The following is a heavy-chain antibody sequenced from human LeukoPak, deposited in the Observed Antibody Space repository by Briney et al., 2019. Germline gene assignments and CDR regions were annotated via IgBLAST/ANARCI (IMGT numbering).Heavy chain of an antibody. Sequence: PGGSLRLSCAASGFTFSSYSMNWVRQAPGKGLEWVSTISVSATNTYYADSVKDRFTISRDNSKNTLYLQMNSLRADDTAVYYCATITSMRVVLISWGQGTLVTVSS. CDR2: ISVSATNT. CDR1: GFTFSSYS. D-gene: IGHD3-22*01. V-gene: IGHV3-23*01. J-gene: IGHJ1*01. CDR3: ATITSMRVVLIS.